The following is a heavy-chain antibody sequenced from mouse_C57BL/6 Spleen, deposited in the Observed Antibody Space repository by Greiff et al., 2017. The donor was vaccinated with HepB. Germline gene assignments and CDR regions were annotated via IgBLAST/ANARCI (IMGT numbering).Heavy chain of an antibody. Sequence: QVQLKESGPGLVAPSQSLSITCTVSGFSLTSYGVHWVRQPPGKGLEWLVVIWSDGSTTYNSALKSRLSISKDNSKSQVFLKMNSLQTDDTAMYYCARHGDGSFYWYFDVWGTGTTVTVSS. V-gene: IGHV2-6-1*01. CDR1: GFSLTSYG. D-gene: IGHD2-3*01. J-gene: IGHJ1*03. CDR2: IWSDGST. CDR3: ARHGDGSFYWYFDV.